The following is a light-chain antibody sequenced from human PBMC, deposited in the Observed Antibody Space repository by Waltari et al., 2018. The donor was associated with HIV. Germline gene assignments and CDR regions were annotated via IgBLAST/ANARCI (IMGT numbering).Light chain of an antibody. CDR1: TLPRQY. V-gene: IGLV3-25*03. Sequence: SFQLTQPPSVSVSPGQTARNTCPGETLPRQYVFWYQQRPGQAPVLVIYKDNERPSGIPERFSGSTSGTTVALTISGVQPEDEADYYCQSSDSSGAYWVFGGGTKLTVL. CDR2: KDN. CDR3: QSSDSSGAYWV. J-gene: IGLJ3*02.